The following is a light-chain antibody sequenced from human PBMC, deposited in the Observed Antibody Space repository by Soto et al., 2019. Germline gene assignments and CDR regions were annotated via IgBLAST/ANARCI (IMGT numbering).Light chain of an antibody. CDR2: GAS. V-gene: IGKV3-15*01. J-gene: IGKJ5*01. Sequence: EIMMTQSPASLSASPGERVTLSCRASQNIRSSLAWYQHKPGQAPRLLIYGASTRATGIPARFSGSGSGTEFSLTISSLQSEDFAVYYCQQYNNWPPITFGQGTRLEIK. CDR1: QNIRSS. CDR3: QQYNNWPPIT.